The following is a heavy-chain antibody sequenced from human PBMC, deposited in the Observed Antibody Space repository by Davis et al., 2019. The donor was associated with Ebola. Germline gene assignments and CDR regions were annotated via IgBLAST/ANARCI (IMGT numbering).Heavy chain of an antibody. CDR1: GLILSGSS. D-gene: IGHD2/OR15-2a*01. CDR3: TRGAPYFMDV. V-gene: IGHV3-73*01. J-gene: IGHJ6*02. Sequence: GESLKISCAASGLILSGSSLHWVRQASGKGLEWVGRIRNKNDGDVTSYGASVEGRSTISRDDSKNTAYLQVNSLKTEDTAVYYCTRGAPYFMDVWGQGTTVTVSS. CDR2: IRNKNDGDVT.